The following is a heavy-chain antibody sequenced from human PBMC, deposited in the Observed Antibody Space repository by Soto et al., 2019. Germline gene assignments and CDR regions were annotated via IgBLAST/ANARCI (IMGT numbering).Heavy chain of an antibody. D-gene: IGHD2-2*01. CDR1: GYTFTSYD. Sequence: ASVKVSCKASGYTFTSYDINWVRQATGQGLEWMGWMNPNSGNTGYAQKFQGRVTMTRNTFISTAYIELSSLRSEDSAVYYCARGDRYCSSASCYKYWGQGNQVT. V-gene: IGHV1-8*01. CDR3: ARGDRYCSSASCYKY. CDR2: MNPNSGNT. J-gene: IGHJ4*02.